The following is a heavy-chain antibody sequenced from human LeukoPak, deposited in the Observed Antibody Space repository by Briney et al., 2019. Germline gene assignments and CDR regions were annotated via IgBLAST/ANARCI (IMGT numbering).Heavy chain of an antibody. Sequence: PGGSLRLSCAATGFTFSNYAMSWVRQAPGKGLEWVAVISYDGSNKYYADSVKGRFTISRDNSKNTLYLQMNSLRAEDTAVYYCARDDAVAGTFDYWGQGTLVTVSS. CDR1: GFTFSNYA. CDR3: ARDDAVAGTFDY. CDR2: ISYDGSNK. J-gene: IGHJ4*02. D-gene: IGHD6-19*01. V-gene: IGHV3-30-3*01.